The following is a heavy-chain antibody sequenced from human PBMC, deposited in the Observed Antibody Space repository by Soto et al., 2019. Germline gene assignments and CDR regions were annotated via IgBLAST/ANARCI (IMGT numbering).Heavy chain of an antibody. V-gene: IGHV3-23*01. CDR1: GFTFSSYA. CDR3: AKERPPDFWSGSYHGGSVDH. CDR2: VSGGDGDT. D-gene: IGHD3-3*01. J-gene: IGHJ4*02. Sequence: PGGSLRLSCAASGFTFSSYAMSWVRQAPGKGLEWVSRVSGGDGDTYYADSVKGRFTISRDNSKNTLYLQVYSLRAEDTAVYYCAKERPPDFWSGSYHGGSVDHRGQGTLVTVSS.